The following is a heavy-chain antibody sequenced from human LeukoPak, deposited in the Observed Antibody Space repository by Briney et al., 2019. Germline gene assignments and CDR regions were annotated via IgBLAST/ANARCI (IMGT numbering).Heavy chain of an antibody. V-gene: IGHV3-74*01. Sequence: GGSLRLSCAASGFTFSSYWMHWVRQAPGKGLVWVSRINTDGSSTSYADSVKGRFTISRDNAKNTLYLQMNSLRAEDTAVYYCALGYCSSTSCYGFFQHWGQGTLVTVSS. CDR2: INTDGSST. CDR3: ALGYCSSTSCYGFFQH. D-gene: IGHD2-2*01. J-gene: IGHJ1*01. CDR1: GFTFSSYW.